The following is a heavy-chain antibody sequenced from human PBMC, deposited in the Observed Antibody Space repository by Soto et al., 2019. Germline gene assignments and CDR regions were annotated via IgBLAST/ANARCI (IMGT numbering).Heavy chain of an antibody. J-gene: IGHJ4*02. CDR2: TDPSDSQT. D-gene: IGHD3-22*01. CDR3: ARQIYDSDTGPNFQYYFDS. V-gene: IGHV5-10-1*01. Sequence: GESLKISCKGSGYSFAGYWITWVRQKPGKGLEWMGRTDPSDSQTYYSPSFRGHVTISVTKSITTVFLQWSSLRASDTAMYYCARQIYDSDTGPNFQYYFDSWGQGTPVTVSS. CDR1: GYSFAGYW.